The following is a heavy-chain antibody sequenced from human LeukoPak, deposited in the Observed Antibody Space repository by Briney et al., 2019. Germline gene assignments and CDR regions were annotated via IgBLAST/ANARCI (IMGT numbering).Heavy chain of an antibody. D-gene: IGHD3-22*01. Sequence: PGGSLRLSCAASGFTFSSYSMNWVRQAPGQGLEWISYISSSSSTIYYADSVKGRFTISRDNAKDSLYLQMNSLSDEDTAVYYCARDHYDSSGYRLDYWGQGTLVNVSS. V-gene: IGHV3-48*02. CDR3: ARDHYDSSGYRLDY. J-gene: IGHJ4*02. CDR2: ISSSSSTI. CDR1: GFTFSSYS.